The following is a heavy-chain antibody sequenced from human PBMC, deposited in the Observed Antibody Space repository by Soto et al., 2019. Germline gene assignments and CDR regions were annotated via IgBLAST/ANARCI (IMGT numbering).Heavy chain of an antibody. V-gene: IGHV3-23*01. Sequence: GESLKISCAASGFTFSSYAMSWVRQAPGKGLEWVSAISGNGGSTYYADSVKGRFTISRDNSKNTLYLQMNSLRAEDTAVYYCAKDLGELAYNWFDPWGQGTLVTVSS. J-gene: IGHJ5*02. CDR1: GFTFSSYA. D-gene: IGHD3-16*01. CDR2: ISGNGGST. CDR3: AKDLGELAYNWFDP.